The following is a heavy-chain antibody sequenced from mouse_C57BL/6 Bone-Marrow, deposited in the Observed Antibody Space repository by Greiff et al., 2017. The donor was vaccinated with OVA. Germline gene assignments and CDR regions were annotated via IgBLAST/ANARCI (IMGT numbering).Heavy chain of an antibody. CDR1: GYTFTSYW. V-gene: IGHV1-55*01. CDR3: ARWGFDDYDVWVAY. Sequence: QVQLQQPGAELVKPGASVKMSCKASGYTFTSYWITWVKQRPGQGLEWIGDIYPGSGSTNYNEKFKSKATLTVDTSASTAYMQLSSLTSEDSAVYYCARWGFDDYDVWVAYWGQGTLVTVSA. D-gene: IGHD2-4*01. CDR2: IYPGSGST. J-gene: IGHJ3*01.